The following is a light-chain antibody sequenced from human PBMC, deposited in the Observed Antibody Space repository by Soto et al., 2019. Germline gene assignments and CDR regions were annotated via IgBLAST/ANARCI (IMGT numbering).Light chain of an antibody. CDR3: QQYNNWPPIT. CDR2: GAS. V-gene: IGKV3-15*01. CDR1: QSVSSSY. J-gene: IGKJ4*01. Sequence: EIVLTQSPGTLSLSPGERATLSCRASQSVSSSYLAWYQQKPGQAPRLLIYGASTRATGIPARFSGSGSGTDFTLTISSLQSEDFAVYYCQQYNNWPPITFGGGTMVDI.